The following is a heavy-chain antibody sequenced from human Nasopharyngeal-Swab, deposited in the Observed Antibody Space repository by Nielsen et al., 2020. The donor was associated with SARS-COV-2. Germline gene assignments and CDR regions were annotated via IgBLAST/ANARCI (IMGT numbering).Heavy chain of an antibody. CDR3: GRAGYYRIDY. V-gene: IGHV3-74*01. D-gene: IGHD2-15*01. CDR2: VNSDGSTK. J-gene: IGHJ4*02. CDR1: GFTYSSYC. Sequence: WGSLRLSCSASGFTYSSYCMQWVRQAPGKGLEWVARVNSDGSTKNHADSLQGRFSISRDNVKNEVYLQVSGLRGEDTAVYYCGRAGYYRIDYWGQGTLVTVSS.